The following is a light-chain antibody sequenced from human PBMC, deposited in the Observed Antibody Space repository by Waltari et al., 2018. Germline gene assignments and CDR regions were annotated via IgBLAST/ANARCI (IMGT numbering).Light chain of an antibody. CDR2: DVS. CDR3: SSYRDSSTRI. Sequence: QSALTQPASVSGSPGQSITISCTGSSNDVGGYDFVSWYQQHPGKAPKLIIYDVSDRPSGVSNRFAGSKSGNTASLTISGIQAEDEAGYYCSSYRDSSTRIFGGGTKLTVL. CDR1: SNDVGGYDF. J-gene: IGLJ2*01. V-gene: IGLV2-14*03.